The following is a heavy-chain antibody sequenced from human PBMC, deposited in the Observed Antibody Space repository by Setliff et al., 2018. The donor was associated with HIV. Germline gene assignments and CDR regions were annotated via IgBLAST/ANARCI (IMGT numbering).Heavy chain of an antibody. J-gene: IGHJ6*02. D-gene: IGHD2-2*01. CDR1: NGSFSGYF. CDR2: VNHGGET. V-gene: IGHV4-34*01. Sequence: PSETLSLTCTVSNGSFSGYFWHWIRQAPGRGLEWSGAVNHGGETNYNPSLESRATISADTSKRQFALALSSVTAADTAVYYCARDGPDCSSTKCYAQDYYYYGMDVWGQGTTVTVSS. CDR3: ARDGPDCSSTKCYAQDYYYYGMDV.